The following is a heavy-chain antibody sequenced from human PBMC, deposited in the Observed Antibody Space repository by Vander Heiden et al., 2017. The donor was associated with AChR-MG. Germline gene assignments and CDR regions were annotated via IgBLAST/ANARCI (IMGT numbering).Heavy chain of an antibody. V-gene: IGHV4-39*01. CDR2: IYYSGST. J-gene: IGHJ5*02. Sequence: QLQLQESGPGLVTPSETLSLTCTVSAGSISSSSYSGGWIRQPPGKGLEWIGSIYYSGSTYYNPSLKSRVTISVDTSKNQFSLKLSSVTAADTAVYYCARGNQEYYDFWSGPGGFDPWGQGTLVTVSS. CDR3: ARGNQEYYDFWSGPGGFDP. D-gene: IGHD3-3*01. CDR1: AGSISSSSYS.